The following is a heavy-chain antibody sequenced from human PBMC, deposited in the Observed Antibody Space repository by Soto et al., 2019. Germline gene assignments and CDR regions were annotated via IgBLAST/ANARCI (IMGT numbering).Heavy chain of an antibody. CDR3: ARAAVTAALKNWFDP. CDR1: GFTFSSYS. J-gene: IGHJ5*02. V-gene: IGHV3-21*01. Sequence: GGSLRLSCAASGFTFSSYSMNWVRQAPGKGLEWVSSISSSSSYIYYADSVKGRFTISRDNAKNSLYLQMNSLRAEDTAVYYCARAAVTAALKNWFDPWGQGTLVTVSS. CDR2: ISSSSSYI. D-gene: IGHD2-21*02.